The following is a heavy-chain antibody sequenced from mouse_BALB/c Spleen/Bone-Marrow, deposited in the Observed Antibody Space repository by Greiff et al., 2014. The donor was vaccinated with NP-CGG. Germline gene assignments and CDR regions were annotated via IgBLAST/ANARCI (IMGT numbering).Heavy chain of an antibody. CDR3: ANYYGSSSY. D-gene: IGHD1-1*01. J-gene: IGHJ2*01. CDR1: GYTFTSSW. CDR2: IHPNSGNT. Sequence: VQLQQSGSVLVRPGASVKPSCKASGYTFTSSWMHWAKQRPGQGLEWIGEIHPNSGNTNYNEKFKGKATLTVDTSSSTAYVDLSSLTSEDSAVYYCANYYGSSSYWGQGTTLTVSS. V-gene: IGHV1S130*01.